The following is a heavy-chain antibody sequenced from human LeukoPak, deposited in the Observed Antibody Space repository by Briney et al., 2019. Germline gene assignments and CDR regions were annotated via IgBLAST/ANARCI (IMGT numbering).Heavy chain of an antibody. CDR3: VRDHKLPVYERVFDY. CDR2: ISGYNANT. CDR1: GYTFTNYG. V-gene: IGHV1-18*01. D-gene: IGHD3-16*01. Sequence: ASVKVSCKASGYTFTNYGISWVRQALGQGLEWMGWISGYNANTKYAERVQGRVTMTTDTSTSTAYMELRSLRSDDTAVYYCVRDHKLPVYERVFDYWGQGTMVTVSS. J-gene: IGHJ3*01.